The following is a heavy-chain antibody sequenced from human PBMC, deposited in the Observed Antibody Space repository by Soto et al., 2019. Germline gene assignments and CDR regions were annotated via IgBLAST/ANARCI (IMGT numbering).Heavy chain of an antibody. V-gene: IGHV5-10-1*01. J-gene: IGHJ6*02. Sequence: GESLKIFCKGSGYIFTSYWISWVRQMPGKGLEWMGRIDPSDSYTNYSPSFQGHVTMSTDKSMSTAYLQWSSLKASDTAMYYCTRRYCSRTTSPKNYYAMDVWGQGTTVTVSS. CDR2: IDPSDSYT. D-gene: IGHD2-2*01. CDR3: TRRYCSRTTSPKNYYAMDV. CDR1: GYIFTSYW.